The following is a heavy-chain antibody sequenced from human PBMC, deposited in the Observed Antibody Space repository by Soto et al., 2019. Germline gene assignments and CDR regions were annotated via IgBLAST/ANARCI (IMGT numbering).Heavy chain of an antibody. V-gene: IGHV1-46*04. CDR1: GYTFTSYY. CDR3: ARDRGAYDFWSGYSTPPLDP. D-gene: IGHD3-3*01. Sequence: QVQLVQSGAEVKKPGASVKVSCKASGYTFTSYYMHWVRQAPAQGLEWMGIINPSGGSTSYAQKLQGRDTMTRHTSTSTVYMELSSLRSEDTAVYYCARDRGAYDFWSGYSTPPLDPWGQGTLVTVSS. CDR2: INPSGGST. J-gene: IGHJ5*02.